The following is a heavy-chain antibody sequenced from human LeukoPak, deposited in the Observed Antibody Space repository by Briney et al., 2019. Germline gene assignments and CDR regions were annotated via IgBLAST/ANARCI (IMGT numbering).Heavy chain of an antibody. D-gene: IGHD6-13*01. CDR2: IYYSGST. J-gene: IGHJ5*02. Sequence: PSETLSLTCTVSGGSISSSSYYWGWIRQPPGKGLEWIGSIYYSGSTYYNPSLKSRVTISVDTSKNQFSLKLSSVTAADTAVYYCARDMAAAGGNWFDPWGQGTLVTVSS. CDR1: GGSISSSSYY. CDR3: ARDMAAAGGNWFDP. V-gene: IGHV4-39*07.